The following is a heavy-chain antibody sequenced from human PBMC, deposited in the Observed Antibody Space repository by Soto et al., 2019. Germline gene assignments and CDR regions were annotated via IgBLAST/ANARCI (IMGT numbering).Heavy chain of an antibody. V-gene: IGHV3-30-3*01. J-gene: IGHJ6*02. CDR2: ISYDGSNK. CDR3: AREGDYYYYGMDV. CDR1: GFTFSSYA. Sequence: HPGGSLRLSCAASGFTFSSYAMHWVRQAPGKGLEWVAVISYDGSNKYYADSVKGRFTISRDNSKNTLYLQMNSLRAEDTAVYYCAREGDYYYYGMDVWGQGTTVTVSS. D-gene: IGHD3-16*01.